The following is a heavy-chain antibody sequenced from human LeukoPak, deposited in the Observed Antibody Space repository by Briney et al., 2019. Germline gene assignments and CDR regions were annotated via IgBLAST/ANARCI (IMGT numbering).Heavy chain of an antibody. J-gene: IGHJ4*02. V-gene: IGHV4-38-2*01. CDR1: NYSISSGYY. D-gene: IGHD3-16*01. CDR3: ARGRGGGFASSSFDY. Sequence: SETLSLTCAVSNYSISSGYYWGWIRQPPGKGLEWIGSIYHSGSTYYNPSLQSRVPISADTSKTQSSLKLTSVTATATAVYYCARGRGGGFASSSFDYWGQGTLVTVSS. CDR2: IYHSGST.